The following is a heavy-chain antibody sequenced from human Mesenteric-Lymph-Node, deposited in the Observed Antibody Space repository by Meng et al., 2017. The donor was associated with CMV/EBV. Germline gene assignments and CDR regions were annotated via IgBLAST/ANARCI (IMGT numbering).Heavy chain of an antibody. D-gene: IGHD5-18*01. V-gene: IGHV4-30-4*08. CDR1: GGSISSGDYY. J-gene: IGHJ6*02. Sequence: SETLSLTCTVSGGSISSGDYYWSWIRQPPGKGLEWIGYIYYSGSTYYNPSLKSRVTISVDTSKNQFSLKLSSVTAADTAVYYCAGGYSYGIYYYYGMDVWGQGTTVTVSS. CDR2: IYYSGST. CDR3: AGGYSYGIYYYYGMDV.